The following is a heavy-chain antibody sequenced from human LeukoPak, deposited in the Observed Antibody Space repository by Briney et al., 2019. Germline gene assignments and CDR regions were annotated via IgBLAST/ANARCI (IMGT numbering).Heavy chain of an antibody. CDR2: ISSSGSTI. Sequence: GGSLRLSCAASGFTFSSYEMNWVRQAPGKGLEWVSYISSSGSTIYYADSVKGRFTISRDNAKNSLYLQMNSLRAEDTAVYYCARDIKDCSGIEYGMDVWGQGTTVTVSS. CDR3: ARDIKDCSGIEYGMDV. J-gene: IGHJ6*02. V-gene: IGHV3-48*03. CDR1: GFTFSSYE. D-gene: IGHD3-10*02.